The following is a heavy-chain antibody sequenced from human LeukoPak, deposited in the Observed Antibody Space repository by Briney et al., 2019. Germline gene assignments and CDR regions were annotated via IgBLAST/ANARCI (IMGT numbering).Heavy chain of an antibody. CDR1: GYTFTGYY. CDR2: INPNSGGT. V-gene: IGHV1-2*04. Sequence: ASVKVSCKASGYTFTGYYMHWVRQAPGQGLEWMGWINPNSGGTNYAQKFQGWVTMTRDTSISTAYMELSRLRSDDTAVYYCARQGLIVGASFDYWGQGTLVTVSS. CDR3: ARQGLIVGASFDY. J-gene: IGHJ4*02. D-gene: IGHD1-26*01.